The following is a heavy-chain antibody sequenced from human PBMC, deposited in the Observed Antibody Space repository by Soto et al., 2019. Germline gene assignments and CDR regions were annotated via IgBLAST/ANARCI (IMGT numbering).Heavy chain of an antibody. CDR2: INHSGST. CDR3: ARVAGITIFGVVIRSFYYYGMDV. D-gene: IGHD3-3*01. J-gene: IGHJ6*02. CDR1: GGSFSGYY. Sequence: SETLSLTCAVYGGSFSGYYWSWIRQPPGKGLEWIGEINHSGSTNYNPSLKSRVTISVDTSKNQFSLKLSSVTAADTAVYYCARVAGITIFGVVIRSFYYYGMDVWGQGTTVTVSS. V-gene: IGHV4-34*01.